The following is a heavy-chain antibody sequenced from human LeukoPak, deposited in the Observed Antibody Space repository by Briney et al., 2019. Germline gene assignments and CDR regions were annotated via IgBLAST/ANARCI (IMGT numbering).Heavy chain of an antibody. D-gene: IGHD6-13*01. V-gene: IGHV3-23*01. CDR1: GFSVGDNY. Sequence: PGGSLRLSCEASGFSVGDNYMTWVRQAPGKGLEWVSAISGSGESTYYADSVKGRFTISRDSSRNTLFLQMNSLRAEDTAVYYCAKDQSRYSSSWYLYFDSWGQGTLVTVSS. CDR2: ISGSGEST. CDR3: AKDQSRYSSSWYLYFDS. J-gene: IGHJ4*02.